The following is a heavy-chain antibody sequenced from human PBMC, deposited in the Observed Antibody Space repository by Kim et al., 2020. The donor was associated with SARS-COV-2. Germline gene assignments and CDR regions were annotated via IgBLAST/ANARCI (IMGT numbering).Heavy chain of an antibody. CDR1: GYSISSGYY. J-gene: IGHJ5*02. CDR3: ARVGRDRYYDILTGSTSGHNWFDP. Sequence: SETLSLTCTVSGYSISSGYYWGWIRQPPGKGLEWIGSIYHSGSTYYNPSLKSRVTISVDTSKNQFSLKLSSVTAADTAVYYCARVGRDRYYDILTGSTSGHNWFDPWGQGTLVTVSS. D-gene: IGHD3-9*01. V-gene: IGHV4-38-2*02. CDR2: IYHSGST.